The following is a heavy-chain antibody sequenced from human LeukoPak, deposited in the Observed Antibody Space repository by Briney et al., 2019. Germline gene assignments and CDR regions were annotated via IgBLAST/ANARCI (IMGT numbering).Heavy chain of an antibody. D-gene: IGHD1-26*01. CDR2: ISYDGSNK. CDR1: GFTLSSYA. Sequence: GRSLILSCAASGFTLSSYAMHWVRQAPGKGLEWVAVISYDGSNKYYADSVKGRFTSSRDNSKNTLYLQMNSLRAEDTAVYYCARLDLVGATNYWGQGTLVTVSS. CDR3: ARLDLVGATNY. V-gene: IGHV3-30-3*01. J-gene: IGHJ4*02.